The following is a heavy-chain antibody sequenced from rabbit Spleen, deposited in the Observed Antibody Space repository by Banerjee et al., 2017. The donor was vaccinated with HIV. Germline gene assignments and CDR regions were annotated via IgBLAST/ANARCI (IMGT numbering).Heavy chain of an antibody. V-gene: IGHV1S45*01. CDR3: ARDDGSYDYIDGYFNL. Sequence: QEQLEESGGGLVKPEGSLTLTCTASGFSFSSSHWICWVRQAPGKGLEWIACIYAGSSGSTYYASWAKGRFTISKTSSTTVSLQMTSLTAADTATYFCARDDGSYDYIDGYFNLWGQGTLVTVS. D-gene: IGHD6-1*01. CDR1: GFSFSSSHW. J-gene: IGHJ4*01. CDR2: IYAGSSGST.